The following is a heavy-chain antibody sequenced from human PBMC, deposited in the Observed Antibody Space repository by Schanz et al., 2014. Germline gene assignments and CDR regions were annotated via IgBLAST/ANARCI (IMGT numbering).Heavy chain of an antibody. CDR1: GFAFSSYG. CDR2: IGTSGGT. V-gene: IGHV3-23*01. J-gene: IGHJ2*01. Sequence: EVQLLESGGGLVQPGGSLRLSCLASGFAFSSYGMNWLRQAPGKGLEWVSTIGTSGGTNYAESVKGRFTISRDNSKNTLYLQMNSLRPEDTAVYFCAKDLGVDCGDGCFNWYFDLWGRGTLVTVSS. CDR3: AKDLGVDCGDGCFNWYFDL. D-gene: IGHD2-21*02.